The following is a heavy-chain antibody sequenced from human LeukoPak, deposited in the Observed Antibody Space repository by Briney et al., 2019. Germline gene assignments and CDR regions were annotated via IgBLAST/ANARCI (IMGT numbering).Heavy chain of an antibody. CDR3: ARGSMVRGVIPRAYYYGMDV. CDR2: IYTSGNT. Sequence: PSETLSLPCTVSGGSISSYYWSWIRQPAGKGLEWIGRIYTSGNTKYNPSLKSRVTMSVETSKNQFSLKLSSVTAADTAVYYCARGSMVRGVIPRAYYYGMDVWGQGTTVTVSS. CDR1: GGSISSYY. D-gene: IGHD3-10*01. J-gene: IGHJ6*02. V-gene: IGHV4-4*07.